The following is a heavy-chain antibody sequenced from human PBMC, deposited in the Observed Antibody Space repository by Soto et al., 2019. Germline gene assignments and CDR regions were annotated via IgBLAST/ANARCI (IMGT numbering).Heavy chain of an antibody. J-gene: IGHJ5*02. V-gene: IGHV1-18*01. D-gene: IGHD5-18*01. Sequence: EASVKVSCKASGYTFTSYGISWVRQAPGQGLEWMGWISAYNGNTNYAQKLQGRVTMTTDTSTSTAYMELRSLRSDDTAVYYCARVEGGYSYGSIWFDPWGQGTLVTVSS. CDR1: GYTFTSYG. CDR2: ISAYNGNT. CDR3: ARVEGGYSYGSIWFDP.